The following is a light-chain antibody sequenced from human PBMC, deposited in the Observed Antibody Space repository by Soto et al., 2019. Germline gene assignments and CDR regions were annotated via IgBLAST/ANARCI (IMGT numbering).Light chain of an antibody. V-gene: IGKV1-12*01. Sequence: DLQMTQSPSSVSASVGDTVTITCRASQPISSWLAWFQQKPGEPPKLLIYAASTLQSGVPSRFSGSGSGTEFTLTISSLQPEDFATYYCQQANIFPRMFAQGTKVEI. CDR1: QPISSW. CDR2: AAS. CDR3: QQANIFPRM. J-gene: IGKJ1*01.